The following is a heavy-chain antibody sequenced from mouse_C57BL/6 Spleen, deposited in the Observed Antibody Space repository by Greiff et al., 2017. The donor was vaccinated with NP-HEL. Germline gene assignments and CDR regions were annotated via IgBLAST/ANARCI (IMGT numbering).Heavy chain of an antibody. Sequence: DVKLVESEGGLVQPGSSMKLSCTASGFTFSDYYMAWVRQVPEKGLEWVANINYDGSSTYYLDSLKSRFIISRDNAKNILYLQMSSLKSEDTATYYCARDQGDYDYYFDYWGQGTTLTVSS. J-gene: IGHJ2*01. CDR1: GFTFSDYY. V-gene: IGHV5-16*01. CDR2: INYDGSST. D-gene: IGHD2-4*01. CDR3: ARDQGDYDYYFDY.